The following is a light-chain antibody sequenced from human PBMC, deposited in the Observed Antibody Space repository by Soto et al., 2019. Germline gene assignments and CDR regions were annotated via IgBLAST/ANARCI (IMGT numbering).Light chain of an antibody. CDR2: RNN. CDR1: SSNIGSNY. V-gene: IGLV1-47*01. J-gene: IGLJ1*01. CDR3: AAWDDSLSALYV. Sequence: QSVLTQPPSAAGTPRQRVTISCSGTSSNIGSNYVYWYQQLPGTAPKLLIYRNNQRPSGVPDRLSGSKSGTSASLAISGLRSEDEADYYCAAWDDSLSALYVFGTGTKLTVL.